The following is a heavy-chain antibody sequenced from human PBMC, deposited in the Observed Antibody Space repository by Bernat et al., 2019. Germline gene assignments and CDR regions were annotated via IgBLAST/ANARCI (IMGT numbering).Heavy chain of an antibody. V-gene: IGHV3-48*03. J-gene: IGHJ4*02. D-gene: IGHD2-21*02. Sequence: VQLVESGGGLVQPGGSLRLSRAASGFTFSSYEMNWVRQAPGKGLEWVSYISSSGSTIYYADSVKGRFTISRDNVKNSLYLQMNSLRAEDTAVYYCVRDSNADSYGDYWGQGTLVTVSS. CDR1: GFTFSSYE. CDR2: ISSSGSTI. CDR3: VRDSNADSYGDY.